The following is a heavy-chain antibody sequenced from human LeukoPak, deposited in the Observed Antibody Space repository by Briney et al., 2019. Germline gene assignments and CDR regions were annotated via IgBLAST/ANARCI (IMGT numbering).Heavy chain of an antibody. D-gene: IGHD3-10*01. CDR2: INHSGST. Sequence: SETLSLTCAVYGGSFSGYYWGWIRRPPGKGLEWIGEINHSGSTNYNPSLKSRVTISVDTSKNQFSLKLSSVTAADTAVYYCARGRRITPYYYGSGTRGWFDPWGQGTLVTVSS. J-gene: IGHJ5*02. CDR1: GGSFSGYY. CDR3: ARGRRITPYYYGSGTRGWFDP. V-gene: IGHV4-34*01.